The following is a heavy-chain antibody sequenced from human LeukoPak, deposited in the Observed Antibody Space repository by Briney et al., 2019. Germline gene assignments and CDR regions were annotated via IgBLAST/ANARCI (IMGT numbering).Heavy chain of an antibody. D-gene: IGHD6-13*01. Sequence: ATVKVSCKASGYTFTGYYKHWVRQAPGQGLEWMGWINPNSGGTNYAQKFQGRVTMTRDTSISTAYMELSRLRSDDTAVYYCVWAAAGTDFDYWGQGTLVTVSS. V-gene: IGHV1-2*02. CDR3: VWAAAGTDFDY. CDR1: GYTFTGYY. CDR2: INPNSGGT. J-gene: IGHJ4*02.